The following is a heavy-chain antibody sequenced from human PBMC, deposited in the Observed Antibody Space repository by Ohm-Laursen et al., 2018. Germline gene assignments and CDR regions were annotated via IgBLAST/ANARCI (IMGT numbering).Heavy chain of an antibody. CDR1: GYSISSGYF. Sequence: GTLSLTCSVSGYSISSGYFWGWIRQPPGKGLEWIGTIYHSGSTYYNPSLKSRVTISGDTSKNQFSLKLSSLTAADTAVYYCATDPSFDDNTRCFDLWGRGTLVTVSS. V-gene: IGHV4-38-2*02. J-gene: IGHJ2*01. D-gene: IGHD3-22*01. CDR2: IYHSGST. CDR3: ATDPSFDDNTRCFDL.